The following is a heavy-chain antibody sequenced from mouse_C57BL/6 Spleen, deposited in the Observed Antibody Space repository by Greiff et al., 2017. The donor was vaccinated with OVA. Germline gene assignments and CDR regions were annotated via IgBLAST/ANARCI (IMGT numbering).Heavy chain of an antibody. CDR3: ARLERYYFDY. CDR2: IYPGSGNT. CDR1: GYTFTDYY. J-gene: IGHJ2*01. V-gene: IGHV1-76*01. Sequence: VKLMESGAELVRPGASVKLSCKASGYTFTDYYINWVKQRPGQGLEWIARIYPGSGNTYYNEKFKGKATLTAEKSSSTAYMQLSSLTSEDSAVYFCARLERYYFDYWGQGTTLTVSS.